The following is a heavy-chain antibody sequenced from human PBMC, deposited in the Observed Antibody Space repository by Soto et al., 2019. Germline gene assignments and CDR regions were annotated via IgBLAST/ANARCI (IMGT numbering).Heavy chain of an antibody. CDR1: GGSISSGGYS. CDR2: IYHSGST. V-gene: IGHV4-30-2*01. CDR3: ARGSSYYDSSGYTFDY. J-gene: IGHJ4*02. D-gene: IGHD3-22*01. Sequence: SETLSLTCAVSGGSISSGGYSWSWIRQPPGKGLEWIGYIYHSGSTYYNPSLKSRVTISVDRSKNQFSLKLSSVTAADTAVYYCARGSSYYDSSGYTFDYWGQGTLVTVSS.